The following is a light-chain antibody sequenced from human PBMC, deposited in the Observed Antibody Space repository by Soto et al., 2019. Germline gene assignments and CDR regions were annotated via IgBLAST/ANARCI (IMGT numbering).Light chain of an antibody. Sequence: ILLTQSPSSLSASVGDRVTITCRASQGISSALAWYQQKPGKAPKLLIYAASTMQSGVPARFSGGGSGTDFTLTISSLQPEDFTIYYCQQTYSTPRLAFGQGTKVEIK. J-gene: IGKJ1*01. CDR2: AAS. CDR3: QQTYSTPRLA. CDR1: QGISSA. V-gene: IGKV1-39*01.